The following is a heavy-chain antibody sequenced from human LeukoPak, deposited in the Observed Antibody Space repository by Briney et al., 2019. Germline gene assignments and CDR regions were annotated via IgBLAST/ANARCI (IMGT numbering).Heavy chain of an antibody. CDR3: VKDPRHCSGCSCYSQPPLFDY. J-gene: IGHJ4*02. CDR1: GFTFSSYA. Sequence: GGSLRLSCSASGFTFSSYAMHWVRQAPGKGLEYVSAISSNGGSTYYADSVKGRFTISRDNSKNTLYLQMSSLRAEDTAVYYCVKDPRHCSGCSCYSQPPLFDYWGQGTLVTVSS. D-gene: IGHD2-15*01. CDR2: ISSNGGST. V-gene: IGHV3-64D*06.